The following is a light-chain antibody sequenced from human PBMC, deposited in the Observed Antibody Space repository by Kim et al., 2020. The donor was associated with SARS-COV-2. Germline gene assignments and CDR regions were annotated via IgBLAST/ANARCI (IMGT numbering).Light chain of an antibody. Sequence: DIQMTQYPSLLSASVGDTVTITCRASQSVSKFFNWYQQKPGEAPQLLIYGASSLRSGVPSRFNGSGSGTDFTLTITSLQPEDFATYYCQQSYSTPPTFGQGTKVDIK. V-gene: IGKV1-39*01. CDR3: QQSYSTPPT. J-gene: IGKJ1*01. CDR1: QSVSKF. CDR2: GAS.